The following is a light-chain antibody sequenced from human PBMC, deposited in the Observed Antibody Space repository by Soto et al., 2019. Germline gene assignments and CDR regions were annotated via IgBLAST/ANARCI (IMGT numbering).Light chain of an antibody. V-gene: IGLV2-8*01. CDR1: SSDVGAYNY. CDR2: EVS. J-gene: IGLJ1*01. Sequence: QSALTQPPSASGSLGQSVTISCTGTSSDVGAYNYVSWYQQHPGKAPKLMIYEVSKRPSGVPDRFSGSKSGNTASLTVSGLQAEDEADYYCSSYAGSNTTVFGTGTKLTVL. CDR3: SSYAGSNTTV.